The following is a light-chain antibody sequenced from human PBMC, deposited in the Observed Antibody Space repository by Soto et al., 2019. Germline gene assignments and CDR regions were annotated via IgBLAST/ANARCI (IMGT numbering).Light chain of an antibody. J-gene: IGKJ1*01. V-gene: IGKV1-5*03. CDR1: QTISSW. CDR3: QRSYGSPPWT. CDR2: KAS. Sequence: DIQMTQSPSTLSGSVGDRVTITCRASQTISSWLAWYQQKPGKAPKLLIYKASTLKSGVPSRFSGSGSETDFTLTISSLQPEDFATYSCQRSYGSPPWTFGQGTKVDIK.